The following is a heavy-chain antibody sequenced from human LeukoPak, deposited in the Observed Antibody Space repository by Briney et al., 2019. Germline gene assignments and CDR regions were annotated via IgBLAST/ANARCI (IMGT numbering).Heavy chain of an antibody. CDR2: IKQDGSEK. CDR3: ARAIAVAGSHDAFDI. CDR1: GFTFSSYW. J-gene: IGHJ3*02. Sequence: PRGSLRLSCAASGFTFSSYWMSWVRQAPGQGLEWVANIKQDGSEKYYVDSVKGRFTISRDNAKNSLYLQMNSLRAEDTAVYYCARAIAVAGSHDAFDIWGQGTMVTVSS. V-gene: IGHV3-7*01. D-gene: IGHD6-19*01.